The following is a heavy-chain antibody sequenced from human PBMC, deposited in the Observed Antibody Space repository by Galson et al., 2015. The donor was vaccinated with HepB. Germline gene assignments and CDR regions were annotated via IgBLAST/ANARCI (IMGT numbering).Heavy chain of an antibody. Sequence: SLRLSCAASGFTFSSYAMHWVRQAPGKGLEWVAVISYDGSSTSYADSVKGRFTISRDNAKNTLYLQMNSLRAEDTAVYYCARRVVVTLAGAFDIWGQGQWSPSLQ. CDR2: ISYDGSST. CDR1: GFTFSSYA. J-gene: IGHJ3*02. V-gene: IGHV3-30*04. D-gene: IGHD2-21*02. CDR3: ARRVVVTLAGAFDI.